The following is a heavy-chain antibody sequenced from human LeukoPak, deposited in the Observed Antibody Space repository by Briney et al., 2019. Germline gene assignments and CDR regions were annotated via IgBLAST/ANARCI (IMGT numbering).Heavy chain of an antibody. CDR1: GGSISSGNFY. D-gene: IGHD3-22*01. J-gene: IGHJ4*02. Sequence: SETLSLTCTVSGGSISSGNFYWSWIRQPPGTGLEWIGYIYYSGSTYYNPSLKSRVTISVVTSKNQFSLKLSSVTAADTAVYYCARDGYYDSSGYYVLDYWGQGTLVTVSS. CDR2: IYYSGST. CDR3: ARDGYYDSSGYYVLDY. V-gene: IGHV4-30-4*01.